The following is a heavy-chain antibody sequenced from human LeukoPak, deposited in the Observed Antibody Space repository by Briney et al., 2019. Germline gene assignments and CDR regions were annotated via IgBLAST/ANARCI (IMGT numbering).Heavy chain of an antibody. V-gene: IGHV3-30-3*01. CDR3: ARDRYSSSWSGGKFDY. CDR2: ISYDGSNK. Sequence: PGGSLRLSCAASGFTFSSYAMHWVRQAPGKGLEWVAVISYDGSNKYHADSVKGRFTISRDNSKNTLYLQMNSLRAEDTAVYYCARDRYSSSWSGGKFDYWGQGTLVTVSS. CDR1: GFTFSSYA. J-gene: IGHJ4*02. D-gene: IGHD6-13*01.